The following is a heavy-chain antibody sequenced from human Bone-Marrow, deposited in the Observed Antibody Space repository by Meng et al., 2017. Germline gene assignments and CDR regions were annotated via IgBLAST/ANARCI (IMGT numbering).Heavy chain of an antibody. V-gene: IGHV1-46*01. CDR1: GYTFTSYY. J-gene: IGHJ6*02. Sequence: ASVKVSCKASGYTFTSYYMHWVRQAPGQGLEWMGIINPSGGSTSYAQKFQGRVTMTRDTSTSTVYMELSSLRSGDTAVYYCARDRRIAAAGTNYYYGMDVWGQGTTVTVSS. CDR2: INPSGGST. CDR3: ARDRRIAAAGTNYYYGMDV. D-gene: IGHD6-13*01.